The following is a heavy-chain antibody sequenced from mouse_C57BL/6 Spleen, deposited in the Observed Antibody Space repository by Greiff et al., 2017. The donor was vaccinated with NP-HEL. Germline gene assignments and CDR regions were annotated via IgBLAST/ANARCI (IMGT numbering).Heavy chain of an antibody. Sequence: QVHVKQPGAELVKPGASVKLSCKASGYTFTSYWMHWVKQRPGQGLEWIGMIHPNSGSTNYNEKFKSKATLTVDKSSSTAYMQLSSLTSEDSAVYYCAREGGYYYGSSQFAYWGQGTLVTVSA. D-gene: IGHD1-1*01. CDR3: AREGGYYYGSSQFAY. CDR2: IHPNSGST. J-gene: IGHJ3*01. V-gene: IGHV1-64*01. CDR1: GYTFTSYW.